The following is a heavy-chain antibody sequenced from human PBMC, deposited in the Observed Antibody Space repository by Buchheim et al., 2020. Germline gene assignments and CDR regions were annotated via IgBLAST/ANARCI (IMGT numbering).Heavy chain of an antibody. CDR3: AKGVGGTSSGNRFDP. CDR2: ISSDGSAR. J-gene: IGHJ5*02. Sequence: QVQLVESGGGVVQPGRSLRLSCEASGLTFSSYGMHWVRQAPGKGLEWVAVISSDGSARYYADSVEGRFTISRDDSKSTVYLEMNSLRTEDTAVYYCAKGVGGTSSGNRFDPWGQGAL. V-gene: IGHV3-30*18. D-gene: IGHD1-26*01. CDR1: GLTFSSYG.